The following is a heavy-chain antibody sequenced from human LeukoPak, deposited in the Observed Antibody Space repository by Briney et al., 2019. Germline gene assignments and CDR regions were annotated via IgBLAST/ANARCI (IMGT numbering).Heavy chain of an antibody. Sequence: KPSETLSLTCAGYGGSFSGYYWSRIRQPPGKGLEWIGEINHSGSTNYNPSLKSRVTISVDTSKNQFSLKLSSVTAADTAVYYCAARGIGAAPGNYWGQGTLVTVSS. D-gene: IGHD6-13*01. CDR3: AARGIGAAPGNY. V-gene: IGHV4-34*01. J-gene: IGHJ4*02. CDR2: INHSGST. CDR1: GGSFSGYY.